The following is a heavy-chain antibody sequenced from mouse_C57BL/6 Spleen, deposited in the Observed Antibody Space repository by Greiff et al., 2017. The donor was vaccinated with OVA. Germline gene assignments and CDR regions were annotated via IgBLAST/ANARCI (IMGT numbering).Heavy chain of an antibody. Sequence: VMLVESGPGLVAPSQSLSITCTVSGFSLTSYAISWVRQPPGKGLEWLGVIWTGGGTNYNSALKSRLSISKDNSKSQVFLKMNSLQTDDTARYYCARNYYYGSSPHFDYWGQGTTLTVSS. J-gene: IGHJ2*01. V-gene: IGHV2-9-1*01. CDR3: ARNYYYGSSPHFDY. D-gene: IGHD1-1*01. CDR2: IWTGGGT. CDR1: GFSLTSYA.